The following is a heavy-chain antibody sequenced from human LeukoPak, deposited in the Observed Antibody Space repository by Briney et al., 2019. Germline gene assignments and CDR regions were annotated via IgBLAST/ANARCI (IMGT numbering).Heavy chain of an antibody. V-gene: IGHV1-2*02. D-gene: IGHD2-2*03. CDR2: INPNSGGT. CDR3: ASVGYCSSTSCSPYNWFDP. Sequence: ASVKVSFKASGYTFTGYYMHWVRQAPAQGREWMGWINPNSGGTNYAQKFQGRVTMTRDTSISTADMELSRLRSDDTAVYYCASVGYCSSTSCSPYNWFDPWGQGTLVTVSS. J-gene: IGHJ5*02. CDR1: GYTFTGYY.